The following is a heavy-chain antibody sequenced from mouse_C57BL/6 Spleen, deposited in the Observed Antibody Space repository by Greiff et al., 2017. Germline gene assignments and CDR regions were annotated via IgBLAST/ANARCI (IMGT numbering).Heavy chain of an antibody. D-gene: IGHD1-1*01. Sequence: QVQLQQSGAELVKPGASVKISCKASGYAFSSYWMNWVKQRPGKGLEWIGQIYPGDGDTNYNGKFKGKATLTADKSSSTAYMQLSSLTSEDSAVYFGARGGYYGSSRFDYWGQGTTLTVSS. CDR3: ARGGYYGSSRFDY. J-gene: IGHJ2*01. CDR2: IYPGDGDT. CDR1: GYAFSSYW. V-gene: IGHV1-80*01.